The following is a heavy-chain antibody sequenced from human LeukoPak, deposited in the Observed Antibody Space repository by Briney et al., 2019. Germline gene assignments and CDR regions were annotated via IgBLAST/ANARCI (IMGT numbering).Heavy chain of an antibody. CDR1: EFTFTSYE. V-gene: IGHV3-48*03. D-gene: IGHD7-27*01. CDR3: AKGDWGFPFDY. J-gene: IGHJ4*02. Sequence: GGSLRLSCAASEFTFTSYELNWVRQAPGKGLEWVSYISSSGNTISYADSVKGRFTISRDNAKNSLYLQMNNLRADYTAVYYCAKGDWGFPFDYWGQGTLVTASS. CDR2: ISSSGNTI.